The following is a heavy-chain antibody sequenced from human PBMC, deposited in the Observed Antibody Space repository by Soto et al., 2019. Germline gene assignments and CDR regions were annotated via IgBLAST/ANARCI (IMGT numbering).Heavy chain of an antibody. D-gene: IGHD6-6*01. CDR1: GDIFGNYA. CDR2: IIPLFRTV. Sequence: QVQLLQSGAEVKKPGSSVNVSCKTSGDIFGNYAITWVRQAPGQGLEWMGGIIPLFRTVNYAQTFQGRLTITADESTSTAYMELRSLRSEATAVYYCVPLQPSTIVGRPGVDVWGQGTTVTVSS. CDR3: VPLQPSTIVGRPGVDV. J-gene: IGHJ6*02. V-gene: IGHV1-69*01.